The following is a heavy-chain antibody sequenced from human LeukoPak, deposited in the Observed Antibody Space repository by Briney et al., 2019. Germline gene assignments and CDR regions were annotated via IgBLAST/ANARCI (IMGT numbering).Heavy chain of an antibody. Sequence: ASVKVSCKASGYTLTSYGISWVRQAPGQGLEWMGWISAYNGNTNYAQKLQGRVTMTTDTSTSTAYMELRSLRSDDTAVYYCARDTTAVAGTPNYYYYYGMDVWGQGTTVTVSS. CDR3: ARDTTAVAGTPNYYYYYGMDV. V-gene: IGHV1-18*01. J-gene: IGHJ6*02. D-gene: IGHD6-19*01. CDR2: ISAYNGNT. CDR1: GYTLTSYG.